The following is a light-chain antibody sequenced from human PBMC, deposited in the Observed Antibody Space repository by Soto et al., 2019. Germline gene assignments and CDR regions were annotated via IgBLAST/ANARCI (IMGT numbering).Light chain of an antibody. Sequence: EIVMTQSPATLSVFPGERATLSCRASLSVDSDLAWYQLKPGQAPRLLIYGASTRATGISARFTGSGSGTEFTLTISSLQAEDFALYFGQQYTKWPLTFGGGTKVEI. CDR3: QQYTKWPLT. CDR1: LSVDSD. J-gene: IGKJ4*01. V-gene: IGKV3-15*01. CDR2: GAS.